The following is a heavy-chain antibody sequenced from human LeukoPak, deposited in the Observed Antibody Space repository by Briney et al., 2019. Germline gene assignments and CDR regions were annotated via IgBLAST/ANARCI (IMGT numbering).Heavy chain of an antibody. D-gene: IGHD6-13*01. Sequence: PGESLKISCQGFGYSFTSYWIGWVRQVPGKGMEWMGVIYPGDSRIRYNPSFQGQVTISVDKSISTAYLHWVSLKASDTAMYYCACRDLSSTWSLPWGRGALVTVSS. CDR2: IYPGDSRI. J-gene: IGHJ5*02. CDR3: ACRDLSSTWSLP. V-gene: IGHV5-51*01. CDR1: GYSFTSYW.